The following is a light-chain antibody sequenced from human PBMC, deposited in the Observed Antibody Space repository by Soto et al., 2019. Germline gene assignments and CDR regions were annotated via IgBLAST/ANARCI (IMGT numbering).Light chain of an antibody. J-gene: IGKJ5*01. CDR2: AAS. Sequence: DIQMTQSPSSLSASVGDRVTITCRASQDIGSWFAWYQQKPGKVPKLLIYAASILQSGVPSRFSGSGSGTDFTLTIKNLQPEDFATYYCKQAKSFPVSFGQGTRLEIK. CDR3: KQAKSFPVS. V-gene: IGKV1-12*01. CDR1: QDIGSW.